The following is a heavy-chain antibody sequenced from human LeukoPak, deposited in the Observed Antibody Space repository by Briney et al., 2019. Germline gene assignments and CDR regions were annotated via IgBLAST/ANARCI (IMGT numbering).Heavy chain of an antibody. J-gene: IGHJ4*02. V-gene: IGHV3-23*01. CDR2: ISGSGGST. Sequence: GGSLRLSCAASGFTFSSYGMSWVRQAPGKGLEWVSAISGSGGSTYYADSVKGRFTISRDNSKNTLYLQMNSLRAEDTAVYYCAKGVWGTLYYFDYWGQGTLVTVSS. CDR3: AKGVWGTLYYFDY. CDR1: GFTFSSYG. D-gene: IGHD3-16*01.